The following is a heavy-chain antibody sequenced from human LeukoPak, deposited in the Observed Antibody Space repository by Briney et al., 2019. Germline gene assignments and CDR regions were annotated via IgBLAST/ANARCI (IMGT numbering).Heavy chain of an antibody. V-gene: IGHV3-23*01. Sequence: GGSLRLSCAASGFTFSSYAMSWVRQAPGKGLEWVSAISGSGGSTYYADSVKGRFTISRDNSKNTLYLQMNSLRAEDTAVYYCAKAPLGLYGDYGYFDYWGQGTLVTVSS. D-gene: IGHD4-17*01. CDR1: GFTFSSYA. CDR2: ISGSGGST. J-gene: IGHJ4*02. CDR3: AKAPLGLYGDYGYFDY.